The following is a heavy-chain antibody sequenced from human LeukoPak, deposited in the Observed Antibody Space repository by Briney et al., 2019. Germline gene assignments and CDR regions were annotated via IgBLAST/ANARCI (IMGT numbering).Heavy chain of an antibody. D-gene: IGHD5-24*01. CDR1: GGSFSGYY. CDR2: INHSGST. V-gene: IGHV4-34*01. Sequence: SETLSLICAVYGGSFSGYYWSWIRQPPGRGLEWIGEINHSGSTDYNPSLKSRLTISVDTSKNQFSLKMSSVTAEDTAVYYCARGDGRDGYKGRLDYWGQGTLVTVSS. J-gene: IGHJ4*02. CDR3: ARGDGRDGYKGRLDY.